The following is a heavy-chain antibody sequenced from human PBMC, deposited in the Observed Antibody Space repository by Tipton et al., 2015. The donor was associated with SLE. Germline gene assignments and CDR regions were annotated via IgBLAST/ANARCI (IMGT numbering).Heavy chain of an antibody. CDR3: ARDGTVGFFGEVLSGMDV. CDR2: IWYDGSNQ. D-gene: IGHD3-3*01. Sequence: SLRLSCEASGFTFRSYGMHWVRQAPGKGLEWVAVIWYDGSNQYYADSVKGRFTISRDNSKNTVYLQMESLRAEDTAVYYCARDGTVGFFGEVLSGMDVWGQGTTVTVSS. V-gene: IGHV3-33*01. J-gene: IGHJ6*02. CDR1: GFTFRSYG.